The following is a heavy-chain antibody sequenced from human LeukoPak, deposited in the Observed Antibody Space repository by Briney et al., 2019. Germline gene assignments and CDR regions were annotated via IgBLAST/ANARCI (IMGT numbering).Heavy chain of an antibody. CDR3: AKDRGYDSSGYFNY. J-gene: IGHJ4*02. D-gene: IGHD3-22*01. CDR1: GFTFSSYG. Sequence: GGSLRLSCAASGFTFSSYGMHWVRQAPGKGLEWVAAIWYDGSNKYYADSVKGRFTISRDNSKNTLYLQMNSLRAEDTAVYYCAKDRGYDSSGYFNYWGQGTLVSVSS. V-gene: IGHV3-33*06. CDR2: IWYDGSNK.